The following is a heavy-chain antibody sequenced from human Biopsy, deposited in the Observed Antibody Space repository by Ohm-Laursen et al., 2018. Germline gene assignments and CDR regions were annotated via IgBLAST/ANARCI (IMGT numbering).Heavy chain of an antibody. CDR2: IIPIFQTT. J-gene: IGHJ5*02. CDR1: GGTFSASG. CDR3: ATVRGLGWFGDLIA. D-gene: IGHD3-10*01. V-gene: IGHV1-69*06. Sequence: GASVKVSCTVIGGTFSASGISWVRLAPGHGLEFEGGIIPIFQTTHYAQSFQGRVTIVADKSTSSAYMELSSLRSDDTAVYYCATVRGLGWFGDLIAWGQGTLVTVSS.